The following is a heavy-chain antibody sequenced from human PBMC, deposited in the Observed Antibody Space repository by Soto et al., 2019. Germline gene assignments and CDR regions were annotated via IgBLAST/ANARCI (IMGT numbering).Heavy chain of an antibody. CDR1: GFRVSSNY. CDR3: ARVPGAP. CDR2: IYSGGST. J-gene: IGHJ4*01. V-gene: IGHV3-53*01. Sequence: EVQLVESGGGLIQPGGSLRLSCAASGFRVSSNYMTWVRQAPGKGLEWVSFIYSGGSTYYAEPVKGQFTISRDNSKNTLYLQMNHMRPEDTDVYYCARVPGAPWGNGTLVNVSP.